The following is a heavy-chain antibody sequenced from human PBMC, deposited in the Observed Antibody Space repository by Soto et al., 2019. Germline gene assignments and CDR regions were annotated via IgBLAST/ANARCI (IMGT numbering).Heavy chain of an antibody. CDR1: GYTFTGYY. Sequence: ASVKVSCKASGYTFTGYYMHWMRQAPGQGLEWMGWINPDSGDTKHAQKFQGRVTMTRDTSISTAYMELSSLRSDDTAVYYCARAGGPVDYSDYVGTHYFDYWGQVALVTVS. CDR2: INPDSGDT. V-gene: IGHV1-2*02. J-gene: IGHJ4*02. CDR3: ARAGGPVDYSDYVGTHYFDY. D-gene: IGHD4-17*01.